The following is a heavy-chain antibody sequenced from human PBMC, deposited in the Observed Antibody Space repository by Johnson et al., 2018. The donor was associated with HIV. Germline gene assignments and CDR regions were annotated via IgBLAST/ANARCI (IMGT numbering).Heavy chain of an antibody. D-gene: IGHD2-21*02. J-gene: IGHJ3*02. Sequence: QVQLVESGGGVVQPGGSLRLSCAASGFTFSSYGMHWVRQAPGKGLEWVSVIYSGGSTYYADSVKGRFTISRDNSKNTLYLQMNSLRADDTAVYHCARGHSDLVTASDIWGHVTMVTVSS. V-gene: IGHV3-NL1*01. CDR1: GFTFSSYG. CDR3: ARGHSDLVTASDI. CDR2: IYSGGST.